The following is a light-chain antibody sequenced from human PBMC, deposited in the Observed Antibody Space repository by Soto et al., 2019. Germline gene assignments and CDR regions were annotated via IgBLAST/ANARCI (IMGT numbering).Light chain of an antibody. CDR2: DVS. Sequence: QSALTQPASVSGSPGQSITISCTGTSSDVGGYNYVSWYQQHPAKAPKLLIYDVSTRPSGVSNRFSGSKSGNTASLTIPGLQAEDEADYYCSSYTSSRTVVFGGGTKLTVL. V-gene: IGLV2-14*01. CDR1: SSDVGGYNY. J-gene: IGLJ2*01. CDR3: SSYTSSRTVV.